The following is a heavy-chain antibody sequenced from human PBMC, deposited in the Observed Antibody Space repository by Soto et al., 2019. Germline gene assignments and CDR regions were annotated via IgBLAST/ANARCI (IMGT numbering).Heavy chain of an antibody. CDR1: GFSLSTSGVG. J-gene: IGHJ6*02. Sequence: QITLKESGPTLVKPTQTLTLICTFSGFSLSTSGVGVGWIRQPPGKALDWLALIYWDDDKRYSPSLKSRLTISKDTSKNQVVLTMTNVDPVDTATYYCAHLIVVRGMDVWGQGTTVTVSS. CDR2: IYWDDDK. V-gene: IGHV2-5*02. CDR3: AHLIVVRGMDV. D-gene: IGHD3-22*01.